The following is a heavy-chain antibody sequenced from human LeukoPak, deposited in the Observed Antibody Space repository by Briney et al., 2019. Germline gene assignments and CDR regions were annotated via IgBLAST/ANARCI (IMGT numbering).Heavy chain of an antibody. CDR1: GFTFSSYW. J-gene: IGHJ4*02. CDR2: INENGNEK. V-gene: IGHV3-7*01. Sequence: GSLRLSCVASGFTFSSYWMSWVRQAPGKGLEWVATINENGNEKYYVDSVKGRFTFSRDNARNSLFLQANSLTVDDTAVYYCARGGAAAARKRGLDYWGQGTLVTVSS. CDR3: ARGGAAAARKRGLDY. D-gene: IGHD3-10*01.